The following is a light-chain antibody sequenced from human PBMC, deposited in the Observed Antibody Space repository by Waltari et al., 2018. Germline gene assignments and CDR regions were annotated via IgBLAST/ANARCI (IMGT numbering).Light chain of an antibody. CDR1: QSVNGA. CDR3: QHYLRLPVT. V-gene: IGKV3-20*01. J-gene: IGKJ1*01. CDR2: HAS. Sequence: EIVLTQSPGTVSLSPGVGATLSCRASQSVNGALAWYQQKPGQAPRLLIYHASNRATGIPDRFSGSGSGTDFSLTISRLEPEDFAVYYCQHYLRLPVTFGQGTKVEI.